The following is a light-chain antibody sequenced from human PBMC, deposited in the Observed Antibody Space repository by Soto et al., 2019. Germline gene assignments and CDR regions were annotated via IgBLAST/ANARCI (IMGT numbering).Light chain of an antibody. J-gene: IGLJ1*01. V-gene: IGLV2-23*01. CDR2: EGS. CDR3: CSFAGSSTYI. Sequence: QSVLTQPASVSGSPGQSITISCTGTSSDVGTYSLVSWYQQHPGKVPKLMIHEGSKRPSGVSNRFSGSKSGNTASLTISGLQAEDEADYYCCSFAGSSTYIFGGGTKVTVL. CDR1: SSDVGTYSL.